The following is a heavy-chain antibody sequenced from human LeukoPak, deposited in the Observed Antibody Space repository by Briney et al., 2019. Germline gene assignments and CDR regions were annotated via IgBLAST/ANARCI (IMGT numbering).Heavy chain of an antibody. Sequence: GGSLRLSCAASGFTFSSYWMHWVRQAPGKGLVWVSRINSDGSSTSYADSVKGRFTISRDNAKNTLYLQMNSLRAEDTAVYYCARGAPVIVVVVAASPDYWGQGTLVTVSS. D-gene: IGHD2-15*01. CDR3: ARGAPVIVVVVAASPDY. CDR2: INSDGSST. J-gene: IGHJ4*02. CDR1: GFTFSSYW. V-gene: IGHV3-74*01.